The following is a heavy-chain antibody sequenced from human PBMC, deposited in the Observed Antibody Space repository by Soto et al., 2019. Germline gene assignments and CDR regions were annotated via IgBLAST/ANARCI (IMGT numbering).Heavy chain of an antibody. D-gene: IGHD1-1*01. J-gene: IGHJ6*02. CDR1: GSTFTSYD. CDR3: ARERTGTTSMDV. Sequence: QVQLVQSGAEVKKPGASVKVSCKASGSTFTSYDINWVRQATGQGLEWMGWMNPNSGYTADAQKFQGRVTMTRNTAISTAYMELRSLRSEDTAVYYCARERTGTTSMDVWGQGTTVTVSS. V-gene: IGHV1-8*01. CDR2: MNPNSGYT.